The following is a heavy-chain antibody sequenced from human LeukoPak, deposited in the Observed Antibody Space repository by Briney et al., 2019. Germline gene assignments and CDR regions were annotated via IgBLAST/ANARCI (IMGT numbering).Heavy chain of an antibody. CDR3: ARDRGRYYMDV. CDR1: GFTFTSYG. J-gene: IGHJ6*03. Sequence: GGSLRLSCAASGFTFTSYGMHWVRQAPGKGLEWVANIRQDGSEKYYVDSVKGRFTISRDNAKNSLYLQMNSLRAGDTAVYYCARDRGRYYMDVWAKGPRSPSP. CDR2: IRQDGSEK. D-gene: IGHD6-25*01. V-gene: IGHV3-7*01.